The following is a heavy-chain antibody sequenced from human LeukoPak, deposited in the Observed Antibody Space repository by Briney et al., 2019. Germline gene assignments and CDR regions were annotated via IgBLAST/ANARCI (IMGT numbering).Heavy chain of an antibody. CDR3: AREGGPYRPLDY. J-gene: IGHJ4*02. CDR1: GGSISSYY. Sequence: SETLSLTCTVSGGSISSYYWTWIRQPPGKGLEWIGIIYYSGTTNYNPSLKSRVTISVDTSKNQFSLKLTSVTAADTAVYYCAREGGPYRPLDYSGQGTLVTVAS. CDR2: IYYSGTT. V-gene: IGHV4-59*12.